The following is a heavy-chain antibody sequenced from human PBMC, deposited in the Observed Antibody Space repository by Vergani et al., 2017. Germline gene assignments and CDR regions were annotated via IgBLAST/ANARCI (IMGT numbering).Heavy chain of an antibody. Sequence: QVQLVQSGAEVKKPGASVKVSCKASGYTFTSYDINWVRQATGQGLEWMGWMNPNSGNTGYAQKFQGRVTMTRNTSISTAYMELSSLRAEDTAVYYCARGTRYCSGGSCRYYFDYWGQGTLVTVSS. CDR2: MNPNSGNT. CDR1: GYTFTSYD. D-gene: IGHD2-15*01. J-gene: IGHJ4*02. CDR3: ARGTRYCSGGSCRYYFDY. V-gene: IGHV1-8*01.